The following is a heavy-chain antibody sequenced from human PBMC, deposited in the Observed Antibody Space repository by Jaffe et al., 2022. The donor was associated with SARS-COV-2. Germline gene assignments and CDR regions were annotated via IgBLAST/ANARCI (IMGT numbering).Heavy chain of an antibody. Sequence: QVQLVESGGGVVQPGRSLRLSCAASGFTFSSYGMHWVRQAPGKGLEWVAVISYDGSNKYYADSVKGRFTISRDNSKNTLYLQMNSLRAEDTAVYYCAKDFSDYYDSSGPGHFDYWGQGTLVTVSS. V-gene: IGHV3-30*18. CDR3: AKDFSDYYDSSGPGHFDY. CDR2: ISYDGSNK. J-gene: IGHJ4*02. D-gene: IGHD3-22*01. CDR1: GFTFSSYG.